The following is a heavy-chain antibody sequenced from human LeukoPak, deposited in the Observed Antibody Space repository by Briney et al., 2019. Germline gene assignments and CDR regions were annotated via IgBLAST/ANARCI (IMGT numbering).Heavy chain of an antibody. CDR1: GFTFSDYY. D-gene: IGHD2-2*01. Sequence: GGSLRLSCAASGFTFSDYYMSWIRQAPGKGLEWVSYISSSGSTIYYADSVKGRFTISRDNAKNSLYLQMNSLRAEDTAVYYCARDLHIVVVPADYWGQGTLVTVSS. CDR3: ARDLHIVVVPADY. J-gene: IGHJ4*02. CDR2: ISSSGSTI. V-gene: IGHV3-11*01.